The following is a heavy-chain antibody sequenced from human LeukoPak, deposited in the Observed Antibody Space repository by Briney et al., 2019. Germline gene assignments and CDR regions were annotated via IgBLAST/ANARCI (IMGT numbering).Heavy chain of an antibody. CDR3: ARKGYYYGMDV. Sequence: GGSLRLSCAASGFTVSSNYMSWVRQAPGKGLEWVSVIYSGGSTYYADSVKGRFTVSRDNSKNTLYLQMNSLRAEDTAVYYCARKGYYYGMDVWGQGTTVTVSS. CDR2: IYSGGST. CDR1: GFTVSSNY. V-gene: IGHV3-53*01. J-gene: IGHJ6*02.